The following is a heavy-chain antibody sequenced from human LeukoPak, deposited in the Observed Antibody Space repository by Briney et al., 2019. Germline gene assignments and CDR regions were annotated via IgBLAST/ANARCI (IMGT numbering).Heavy chain of an antibody. V-gene: IGHV3-30*02. Sequence: PGGSLRLSCAASGFTFSSYGFHWVRQAPGKGLEWVAFIPYDGTNEYYAESVKGRFTISRDNSKKMLYLQMNSLRTEDTAVYSCAKGTRIVVVVAATPDAFDIWGQGTMVTVSS. J-gene: IGHJ3*02. CDR2: IPYDGTNE. CDR1: GFTFSSYG. D-gene: IGHD2-15*01. CDR3: AKGTRIVVVVAATPDAFDI.